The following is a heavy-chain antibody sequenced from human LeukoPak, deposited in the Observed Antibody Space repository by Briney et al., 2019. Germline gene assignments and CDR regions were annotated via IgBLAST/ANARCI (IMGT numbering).Heavy chain of an antibody. CDR2: ISSDGGNK. Sequence: PGRSLRLSCAASGFTFSTYAIHWVRQAPGKGLEWVAVISSDGGNKYYADSVKGRFTISRDNSKNTLYLQMNSLRAEDTAVYYCAKAPNWNYPDYYFDYWGQGTLVTVSS. V-gene: IGHV3-30*04. J-gene: IGHJ4*02. CDR3: AKAPNWNYPDYYFDY. CDR1: GFTFSTYA. D-gene: IGHD1-7*01.